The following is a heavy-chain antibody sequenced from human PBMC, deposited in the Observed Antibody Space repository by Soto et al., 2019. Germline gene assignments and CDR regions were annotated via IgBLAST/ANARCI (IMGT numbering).Heavy chain of an antibody. CDR3: ARVVRGGRFGELDYYYYYGMDV. Sequence: SETLSLTCTVSGGSISSYYWSWIRQPPGKGLEWIGYIYYSGSTNYNPSLKSRVTISVDTSKNQFSLKLSSVTAADTAVYYCARVVRGGRFGELDYYYYYGMDVWGQGTTVTVSS. V-gene: IGHV4-59*01. J-gene: IGHJ6*02. CDR2: IYYSGST. D-gene: IGHD3-10*01. CDR1: GGSISSYY.